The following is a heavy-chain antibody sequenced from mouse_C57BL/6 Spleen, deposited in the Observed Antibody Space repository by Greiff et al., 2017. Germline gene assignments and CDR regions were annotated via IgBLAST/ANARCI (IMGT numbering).Heavy chain of an antibody. CDR2: IHPKTGGT. Sequence: VQLQQSGAELVRPGASVTLSCKASGYTFTGYEMHWVKQTPVHGLEWIGAIHPKTGGTAYNQKFKGKAILTADKSSSTAYMELRSLTSEDSAVYYCTAYYCSGYEGAGMDYWGQGTSVTVSS. V-gene: IGHV1-15*01. CDR3: TAYYCSGYEGAGMDY. D-gene: IGHD1-1*01. CDR1: GYTFTGYE. J-gene: IGHJ4*01.